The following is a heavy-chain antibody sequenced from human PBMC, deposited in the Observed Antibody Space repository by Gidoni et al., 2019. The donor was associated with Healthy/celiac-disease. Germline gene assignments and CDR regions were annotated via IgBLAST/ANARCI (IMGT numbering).Heavy chain of an antibody. Sequence: QVQLQQWGAGLLKRSETLSLTCAVYGGSFSGYAWSWIRQPPGKGLEWSGEINHSGSTNYHPSLKSRVTISVDTSKNQFSLKLSSVTAADTAVYYCARGLDDFWSGYYRVNWFDPWGQGTLVTVSS. CDR3: ARGLDDFWSGYYRVNWFDP. CDR1: GGSFSGYA. D-gene: IGHD3-3*01. V-gene: IGHV4-34*01. CDR2: INHSGST. J-gene: IGHJ5*02.